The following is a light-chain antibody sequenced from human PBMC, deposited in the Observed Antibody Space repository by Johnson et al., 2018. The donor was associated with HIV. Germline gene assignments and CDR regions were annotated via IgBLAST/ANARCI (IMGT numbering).Light chain of an antibody. V-gene: IGLV1-51*02. CDR2: KND. CDR3: GTWDTSLSVGGG. CDR1: SSTIGNND. Sequence: QSVLTQPPSVSAAPGQKVTISCSGSSSTIGNNDVSWYQLLPGTAPKLLIYKNDQRPSGIPDRFYGSKSGTSATLGITGLQTGDEADYYCGTWDTSLSVGGGFGTGTKVTVL. J-gene: IGLJ1*01.